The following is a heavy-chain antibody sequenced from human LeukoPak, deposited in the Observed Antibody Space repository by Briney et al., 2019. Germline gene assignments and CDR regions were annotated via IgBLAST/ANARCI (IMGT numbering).Heavy chain of an antibody. CDR1: GFTFSSYW. CDR3: ASQTHNDFDWLLSRRHYYYYYMDV. D-gene: IGHD3-9*01. J-gene: IGHJ6*03. V-gene: IGHV3-7*01. CDR2: IKQDGSEK. Sequence: PGGSLRLSCAASGFTFSSYWMSWVRQAPGKGLEWVANIKQDGSEKYYVDSVKGRFTISRDNAKNSLYLQMNSLRAEDTAVYYCASQTHNDFDWLLSRRHYYYYYMDVWGKGTTVTVSS.